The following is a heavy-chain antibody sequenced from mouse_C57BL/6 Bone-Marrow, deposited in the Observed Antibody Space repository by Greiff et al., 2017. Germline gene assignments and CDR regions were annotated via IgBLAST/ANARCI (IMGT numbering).Heavy chain of an antibody. CDR2: IWSGGST. CDR1: GFSLTSYG. D-gene: IGHD1-1*01. CDR3: AKFSYYGSRYAMDY. Sequence: VQLVESGPGLVQPSQSLSITCTVSGFSLTSYGVHWVRQPPGKGLEWLGVIWSGGSTDYNAAFISRLSISKDNSKSQVFFKMNSLQADDTAIYYCAKFSYYGSRYAMDYWGQGTSVTVSS. V-gene: IGHV2-4*01. J-gene: IGHJ4*01.